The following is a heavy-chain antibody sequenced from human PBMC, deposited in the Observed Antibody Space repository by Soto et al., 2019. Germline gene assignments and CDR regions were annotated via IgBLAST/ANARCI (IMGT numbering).Heavy chain of an antibody. D-gene: IGHD3-10*01. CDR3: ARGLRASYGVRLSYSYYGMDV. CDR1: GGSFSDYY. CDR2: IDQGGRT. J-gene: IGHJ6*02. V-gene: IGHV4-34*02. Sequence: QVQLRQWGAGLLRPSETLSLSCDVYGGSFSDYYWGWIRQPPGKGLECVGEIDQGGRTNYNPSFKSRVTISLDTAKSQFSLKPSSVTAADTAVYYCARGLRASYGVRLSYSYYGMDVWGQGTTVTVSS.